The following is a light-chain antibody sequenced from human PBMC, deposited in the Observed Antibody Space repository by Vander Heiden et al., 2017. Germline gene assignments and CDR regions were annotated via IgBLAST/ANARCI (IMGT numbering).Light chain of an antibody. J-gene: IGLJ2*01. CDR2: GNS. CDR1: SSNSGAGYD. CDR3: QSYDSSLRCLV. Sequence: QSVLTQPPSVSGAPGQRVTLSCTGSSSNSGAGYDVHWYQQHPGTAPTLLIYGNSNRPSGVPARFSSSKSGTSASLTVTGLLAEDDADYYCQSYDSSLRCLVFGGGTKLTVL. V-gene: IGLV1-40*01.